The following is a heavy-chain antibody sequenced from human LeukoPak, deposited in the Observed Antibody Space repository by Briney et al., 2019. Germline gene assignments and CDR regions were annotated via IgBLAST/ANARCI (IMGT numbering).Heavy chain of an antibody. D-gene: IGHD1-26*01. CDR1: GFTFSSYG. CDR3: AKVLEWELLRTENDAFDI. J-gene: IGHJ3*02. V-gene: IGHV3-30*02. CDR2: IRYDGSNK. Sequence: GGSLRLSCAASGFTFSSYGMHWVRQAPGKGLEWVAFIRYDGSNKYYADSVKGRFTISRDNSKNTLYLQMNSLRAEDTAVYYCAKVLEWELLRTENDAFDIWGQGTMVTVSS.